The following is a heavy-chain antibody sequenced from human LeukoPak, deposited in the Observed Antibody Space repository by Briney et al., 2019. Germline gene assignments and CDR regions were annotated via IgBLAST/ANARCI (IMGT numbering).Heavy chain of an antibody. CDR1: GGSISSSSYY. CDR3: ARLSVRGTSWDY. Sequence: SETLSLTCTVSGGSISSSSYYWGWIRQPPGKGLEWIGSIYYSGSTYYNPSLKSRVTISVGTSKNQFSLKLSSVTAADTAVYYCARLSVRGTSWDYWGQGTLVTVSS. J-gene: IGHJ4*02. D-gene: IGHD6-13*01. CDR2: IYYSGST. V-gene: IGHV4-39*01.